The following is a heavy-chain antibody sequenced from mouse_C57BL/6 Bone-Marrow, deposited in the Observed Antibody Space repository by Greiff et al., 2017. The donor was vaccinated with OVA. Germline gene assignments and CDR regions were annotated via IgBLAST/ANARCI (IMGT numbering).Heavy chain of an antibody. V-gene: IGHV1-53*01. J-gene: IGHJ1*03. CDR1: GYTFTSYW. CDR2: INPSNGGT. Sequence: QVQLQQPGPELVKPGASVKLSCKASGYTFTSYWMHWVKQRPGQGLEWIGNINPSNGGTKYNEKFKSKATLTVDKSSSTAYMQLSSLTSEDSAVYYCAGGYYYGSSFHWYFDVWGTGTTVTVSS. CDR3: AGGYYYGSSFHWYFDV. D-gene: IGHD1-1*01.